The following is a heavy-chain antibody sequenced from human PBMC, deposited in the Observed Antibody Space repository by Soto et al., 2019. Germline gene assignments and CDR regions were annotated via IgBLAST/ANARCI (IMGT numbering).Heavy chain of an antibody. CDR3: ARASSSTSGAIDY. CDR1: AFTFRNYW. D-gene: IGHD2-2*01. CDR2: IKEDGSEK. Sequence: EVQLAESGGGVVQPGGSLRLSCAASAFTFRNYWMTWVRQAPGKGLESVAKIKEDGSEKYYVDSVKGRFTISRDNARDSVYLQMNSQTIEDTPMYYCARASSSTSGAIDYWGKGPLVTVSS. V-gene: IGHV3-7*04. J-gene: IGHJ4*02.